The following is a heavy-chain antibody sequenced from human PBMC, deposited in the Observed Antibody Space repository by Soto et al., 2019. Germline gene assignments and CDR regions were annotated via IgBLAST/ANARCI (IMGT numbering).Heavy chain of an antibody. Sequence: EVQLLESGGGLVQPGGSLRLSCAASGFTFSSYAMSWVRQAPGKGLEWVSAISGSGGSTYYADSVKGRFTISRDNSKNTLYLQMNSLRAEDTAVYYCAKAFLGYCSGGSCYVDPFDIWGQGTMVTVSS. CDR3: AKAFLGYCSGGSCYVDPFDI. D-gene: IGHD2-15*01. CDR2: ISGSGGST. V-gene: IGHV3-23*01. CDR1: GFTFSSYA. J-gene: IGHJ3*02.